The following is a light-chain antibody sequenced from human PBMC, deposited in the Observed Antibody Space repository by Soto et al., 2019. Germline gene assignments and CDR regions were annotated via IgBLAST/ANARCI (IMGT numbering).Light chain of an antibody. CDR1: QSVSSY. Sequence: EIVLTQSPATLSLSPGERATLSCRASQSVSSYLAWYQQKPGQAPRLLIYDASNMATGIPARFSGSGSGTDFTLTISSLEPEDFAVYYCEKRSNWLLTFGGGTKVEIK. V-gene: IGKV3-11*01. J-gene: IGKJ4*01. CDR3: EKRSNWLLT. CDR2: DAS.